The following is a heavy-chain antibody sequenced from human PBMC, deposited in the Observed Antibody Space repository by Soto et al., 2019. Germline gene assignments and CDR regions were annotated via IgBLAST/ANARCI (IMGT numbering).Heavy chain of an antibody. J-gene: IGHJ5*02. CDR3: ARAPRATVQWLVRTDWCDP. D-gene: IGHD6-19*01. CDR2: ICSTSSYI. V-gene: IGHV3-21*01. Sequence: EVQLVEAGGGLVKPGGSLRLSCAASGFTFSSYSLNWLRQAPGPGLDWVSSICSTSSYIYYADSVKGRFTISRDNAKNSVYLQMNSLRAEDTAVYYWARAPRATVQWLVRTDWCDPWGQETLVPVSS. CDR1: GFTFSSYS.